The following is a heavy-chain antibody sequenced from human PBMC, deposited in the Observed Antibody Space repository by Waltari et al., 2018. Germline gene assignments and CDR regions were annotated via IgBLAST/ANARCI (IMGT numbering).Heavy chain of an antibody. Sequence: QVQLVQSGAEVKKPGPSVKVSCKASGGTFRSYAISWVRQAPGQGLEWMGRIIPSLGKANYAQRFQGRVTITADKSTSTAYMGLSSLRSEDTAVYYCARVKDGSAFDIWGQGTMVTVSS. V-gene: IGHV1-69*04. D-gene: IGHD1-26*01. CDR2: IIPSLGKA. CDR1: GGTFRSYA. J-gene: IGHJ3*02. CDR3: ARVKDGSAFDI.